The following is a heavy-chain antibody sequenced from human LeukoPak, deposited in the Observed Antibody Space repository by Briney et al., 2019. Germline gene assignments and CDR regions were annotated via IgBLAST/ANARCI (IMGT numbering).Heavy chain of an antibody. CDR2: IKPDGTGT. Sequence: GGSLRLSCAASGFTFSTYWLSWVRQAPGKGLEWVANIKPDGTGTHYVDSVKGRFTISRDNAKNSLYLQMNSLRAEDTAVYFCASGNYFDYWGQGTLVAVSS. CDR1: GFTFSTYW. J-gene: IGHJ4*02. CDR3: ASGNYFDY. V-gene: IGHV3-7*01.